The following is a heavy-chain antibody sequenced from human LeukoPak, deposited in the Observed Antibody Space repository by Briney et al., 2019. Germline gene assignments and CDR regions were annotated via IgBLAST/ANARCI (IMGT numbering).Heavy chain of an antibody. Sequence: PGGSLRLSCAASGFPFSTSAMNWVRQAPGKGLEWVAVISYDGSNKDFADSLKGRFTISRDNSKNTLYLQMNSLRAEDTAVYYCARDYYDSSGYYQVSYWGQGTLVTVSS. CDR3: ARDYYDSSGYYQVSY. V-gene: IGHV3-30*03. D-gene: IGHD3-22*01. CDR1: GFPFSTSA. J-gene: IGHJ4*02. CDR2: ISYDGSNK.